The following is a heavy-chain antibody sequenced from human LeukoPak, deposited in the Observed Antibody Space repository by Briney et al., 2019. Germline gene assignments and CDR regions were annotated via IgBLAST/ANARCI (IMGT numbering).Heavy chain of an antibody. Sequence: PGGSLRLSCAASGFSFRNYNMNWVRQAPGKGLEWVSSIGGSSDFIYYGDSVKGRFTISRDNAKNSVYLQMNSQRAEDTAVYYCLRDESGSFFAYWGQGTLVIVSS. CDR2: IGGSSDFI. D-gene: IGHD3-10*01. CDR3: LRDESGSFFAY. V-gene: IGHV3-21*06. CDR1: GFSFRNYN. J-gene: IGHJ4*02.